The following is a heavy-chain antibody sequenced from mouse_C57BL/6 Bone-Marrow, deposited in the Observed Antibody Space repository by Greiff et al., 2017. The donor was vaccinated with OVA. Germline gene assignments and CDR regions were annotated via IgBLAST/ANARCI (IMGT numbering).Heavy chain of an antibody. J-gene: IGHJ3*01. CDR3: ARRGLFTTVVPFAY. Sequence: EVQLQQSGPVLVKPGASVKMSCKASGYTFTDYYMNWVKQSHGKSLEWIGVINPYNGGTSYNQKFKGKATLTVDKSSSTAYMELNSLTSEDSAVYYCARRGLFTTVVPFAYWGQGTLVTVSA. V-gene: IGHV1-19*01. CDR2: INPYNGGT. D-gene: IGHD1-1*01. CDR1: GYTFTDYY.